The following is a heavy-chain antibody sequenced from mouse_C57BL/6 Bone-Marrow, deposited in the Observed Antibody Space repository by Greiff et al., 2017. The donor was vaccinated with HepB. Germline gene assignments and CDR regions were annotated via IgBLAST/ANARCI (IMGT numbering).Heavy chain of an antibody. D-gene: IGHD1-1*01. CDR3: TRVNYYGSPYWYFDV. Sequence: EVKLMESGEGLVKPGGSLKLSCAASGFTFSSYAMSWVRQTPEKRLEWVAYISSGGDYIYYADTVKGRFTISRDNARNTLYLQMSSLKSEDTAMYYCTRVNYYGSPYWYFDVWGTGTTVTVSS. CDR2: ISSGGDYI. V-gene: IGHV5-9-1*02. J-gene: IGHJ1*03. CDR1: GFTFSSYA.